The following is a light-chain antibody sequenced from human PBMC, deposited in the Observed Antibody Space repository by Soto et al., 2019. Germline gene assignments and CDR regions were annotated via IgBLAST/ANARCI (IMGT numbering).Light chain of an antibody. CDR1: QSVSSH. J-gene: IGKJ5*01. V-gene: IGKV3-15*01. Sequence: EVMMTQSLAALFLSLGELAPLSCSPSQSVSSHLAWYQHKPGQAPRLLIYGASNRASGIPARFSGSGSETDFTLTISSLQSEDSAVYYCQQFHNLPPIPFGQGARLAIK. CDR2: GAS. CDR3: QQFHNLPPIP.